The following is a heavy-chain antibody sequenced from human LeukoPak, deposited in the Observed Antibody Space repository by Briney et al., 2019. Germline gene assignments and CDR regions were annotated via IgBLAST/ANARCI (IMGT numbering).Heavy chain of an antibody. D-gene: IGHD3-10*01. CDR1: GYTFTVYF. J-gene: IGHJ4*02. CDR3: ARDRTLRGFNNMVRGVISYY. V-gene: IGHV1-18*04. Sequence: ASVKVSCKASGYTFTVYFMHWFRQAPGQGLEWMGWISAYNGNTNYAQKLQGRVTMTTDTSTSTAYMELRSLRSDDTAVYYCARDRTLRGFNNMVRGVISYYWGQGTLVTVSS. CDR2: ISAYNGNT.